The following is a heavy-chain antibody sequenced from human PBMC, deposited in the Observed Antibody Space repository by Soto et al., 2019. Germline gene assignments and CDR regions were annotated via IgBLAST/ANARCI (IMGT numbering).Heavy chain of an antibody. V-gene: IGHV4-39*02. D-gene: IGHD2-8*02. J-gene: IGHJ4*02. Sequence: SETLSLTCTVSGVSVNSGSYYWSWIRQPPGKGLEWTGSIYYSGSTYYNPSLKSRVIISVDTSKNQFSLKLSSVTAADTAVYYCARDKITGLFDYWGQGTLVTVSS. CDR3: ARDKITGLFDY. CDR2: IYYSGST. CDR1: GVSVNSGSYY.